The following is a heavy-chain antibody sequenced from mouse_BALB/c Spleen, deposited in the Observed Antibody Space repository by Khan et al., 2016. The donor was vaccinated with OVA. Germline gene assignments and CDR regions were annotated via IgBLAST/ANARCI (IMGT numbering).Heavy chain of an antibody. CDR2: IYPGDDST. CDR1: GYTFTAYD. CDR3: AREGLRGFGLDY. Sequence: VQLQESGPELVKPGSLVKISCKASGYTFTAYDINWVMQRPGPGLEWIGWIYPGDDSTKYNENFKGKATLTADKSSNTVYMQLNSLTSEKSAVEFCAREGLRGFGLDYWCQGTSVSVSS. V-gene: IGHV1S56*01. D-gene: IGHD2-4*01. J-gene: IGHJ4*01.